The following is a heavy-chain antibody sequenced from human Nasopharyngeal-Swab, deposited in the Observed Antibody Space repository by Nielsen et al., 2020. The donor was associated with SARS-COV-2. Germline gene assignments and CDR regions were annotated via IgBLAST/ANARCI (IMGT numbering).Heavy chain of an antibody. CDR3: ARAFVSSWPYYYYYGMDV. D-gene: IGHD6-13*01. CDR2: INTNTGNP. Sequence: WVRQAPGQRLEWMGWINTNTGNPTYAQGFTGRFVFSLDTSVSTAYLQISSLKAEDTAVYYCARAFVSSWPYYYYYGMDVWGQGTTVTVSS. J-gene: IGHJ6*02. V-gene: IGHV7-4-1*02.